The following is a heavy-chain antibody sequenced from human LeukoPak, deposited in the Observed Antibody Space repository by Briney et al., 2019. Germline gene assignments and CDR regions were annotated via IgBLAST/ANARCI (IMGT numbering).Heavy chain of an antibody. D-gene: IGHD1-26*01. CDR1: GYTFSDYY. CDR2: INPNSVDT. Sequence: GASVKVSCKTAGYTFSDYYIHWIRQAPGQGLEWGGWINPNSVDTDYAQKFQGRGAVNRDTSISTAYMELGTLRSDDTAVYYCARVSVITQYHGSTDYFASWGQGTLLTVSS. CDR3: ARVSVITQYHGSTDYFAS. J-gene: IGHJ4*02. V-gene: IGHV1-2*02.